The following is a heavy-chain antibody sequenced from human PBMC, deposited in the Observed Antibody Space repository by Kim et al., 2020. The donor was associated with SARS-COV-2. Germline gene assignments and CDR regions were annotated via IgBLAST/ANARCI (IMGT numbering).Heavy chain of an antibody. J-gene: IGHJ3*02. V-gene: IGHV3-33*01. Sequence: KNYADSVKGRFTISRDNSKNTLYLQMNSLRAEDTAVYYCARSPIVLHAFDIWGQGTMVTVSS. D-gene: IGHD2-8*01. CDR3: ARSPIVLHAFDI. CDR2: K.